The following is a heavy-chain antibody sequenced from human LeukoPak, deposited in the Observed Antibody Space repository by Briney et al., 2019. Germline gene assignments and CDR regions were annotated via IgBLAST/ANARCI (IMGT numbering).Heavy chain of an antibody. CDR1: GYTFTGYY. D-gene: IGHD3-10*01. J-gene: IGHJ4*02. CDR2: INPNSGGT. Sequence: GASVKVSCKASGYTFTGYYMHWVRQAPGQGLEWMGRINPNSGGTNYAQKFQGRVTMTRDTSISTAYIELSSLRSDDTAVYCCARGGPGGSGSYYNIDYWGQGTLVTVSS. CDR3: ARGGPGGSGSYYNIDY. V-gene: IGHV1-2*06.